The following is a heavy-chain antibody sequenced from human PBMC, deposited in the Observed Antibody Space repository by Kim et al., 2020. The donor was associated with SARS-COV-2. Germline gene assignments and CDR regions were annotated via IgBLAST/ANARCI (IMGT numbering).Heavy chain of an antibody. V-gene: IGHV4-59*01. J-gene: IGHJ4*02. CDR1: GVSITYYY. CDR3: ARSAGRGSWRQFDY. CDR2: IYYGGNT. D-gene: IGHD3-10*01. Sequence: SETLSLTCTVSGVSITYYYFSWIRQLPGKGLEWLGYIYYGGNTNYNPSLKRRGTISLDTSNNQFSFELTSMTAADTAVYYCARSAGRGSWRQFDYWGQG.